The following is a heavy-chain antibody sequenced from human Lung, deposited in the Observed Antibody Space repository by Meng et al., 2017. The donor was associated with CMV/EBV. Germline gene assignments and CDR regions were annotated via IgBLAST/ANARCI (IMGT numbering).Heavy chain of an antibody. D-gene: IGHD6-13*01. CDR3: ARDSRGSWYYSHGDYYYGMDV. Sequence: GESLKISCAASGFTFSSYAMHWVRQAPGKGLEWVAVISYDGGNKYYADSVKGRFTISRDNSKNTLYLQMNSLRAEDTAVYYCARDSRGSWYYSHGDYYYGMDVWXQWTTVTVSS. V-gene: IGHV3-30-3*01. J-gene: IGHJ6*02. CDR2: ISYDGGNK. CDR1: GFTFSSYA.